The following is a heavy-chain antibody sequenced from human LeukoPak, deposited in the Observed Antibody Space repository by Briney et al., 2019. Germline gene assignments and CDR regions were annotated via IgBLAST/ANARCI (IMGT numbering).Heavy chain of an antibody. CDR3: AKQHAATGGYFDY. J-gene: IGHJ4*02. CDR1: GFTFSNYA. Sequence: GGSLRLSCAASGFTFSNYAMSWVPQAPGKGLEWVSSISGSDGRTYYADSVKGRFTISRDNSKNTLYLQVNSLRAEDTAVYYCAKQHAATGGYFDYWGQGTLVTVSS. CDR2: ISGSDGRT. D-gene: IGHD6-25*01. V-gene: IGHV3-23*01.